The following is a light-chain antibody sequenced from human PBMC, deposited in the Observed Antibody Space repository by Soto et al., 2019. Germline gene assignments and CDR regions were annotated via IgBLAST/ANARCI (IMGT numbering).Light chain of an antibody. CDR1: QSVSSSY. Sequence: DIVLTQSPGTLSSSPGERASLSCRASQSVSSSYLAWYQQKPGQAPRLLIYGATSRATGIPDRFSGSGSGTDFTLTISRLEPEDFAVYYCQQYGSSPRTFGQGTKVEIK. J-gene: IGKJ1*01. CDR2: GAT. CDR3: QQYGSSPRT. V-gene: IGKV3-20*01.